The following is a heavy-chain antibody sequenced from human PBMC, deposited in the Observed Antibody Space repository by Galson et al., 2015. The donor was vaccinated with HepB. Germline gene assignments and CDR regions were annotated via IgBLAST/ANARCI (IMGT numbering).Heavy chain of an antibody. V-gene: IGHV5-51*01. J-gene: IGHJ3*02. CDR2: IYPGDSDT. CDR1: GYSFTSYW. Sequence: QSGAEVKKPGESLKISCKGSGYSFTSYWVGWVRQMPGKGLEWMGIIYPGDSDTRYSPSFQGQVTISADKSIITAYLQWSSLKASDTAMYYCATHGLGGDSSSCRRCAFDIWGQGTMVTVSS. CDR3: ATHGLGGDSSSCRRCAFDI. D-gene: IGHD6-13*01.